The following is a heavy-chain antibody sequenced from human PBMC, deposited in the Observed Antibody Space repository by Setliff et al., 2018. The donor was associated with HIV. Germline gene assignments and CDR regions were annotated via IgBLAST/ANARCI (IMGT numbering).Heavy chain of an antibody. CDR1: GGSFSDNY. V-gene: IGHV4-34*01. Sequence: PSETLSLTCAVYGGSFSDNYWSWIRQSPGKGLEWIGEINHSGRTKYSPSLRSRVSISVDTSKNQFSLKLSSVTAADTAVYYCARSYYDSSGYYSVDYWGQGTLVTVSS. CDR2: INHSGRT. CDR3: ARSYYDSSGYYSVDY. J-gene: IGHJ4*02. D-gene: IGHD3-22*01.